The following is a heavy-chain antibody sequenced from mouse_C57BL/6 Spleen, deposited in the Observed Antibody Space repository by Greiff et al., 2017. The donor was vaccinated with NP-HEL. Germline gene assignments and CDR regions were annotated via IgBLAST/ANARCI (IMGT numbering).Heavy chain of an antibody. V-gene: IGHV1-53*01. CDR3: ASGGYGYDVGFDY. J-gene: IGHJ2*01. Sequence: VQLQQSGAELVRPGASVTLSCKASGYTFTSYWMHWVKQRPGQGLEWIGNINPSNGGTNYNEKFKSKATLTVDKSSSTAYMQLSSLTSEDSAVYYCASGGYGYDVGFDYWGQGTTLTVSS. CDR2: INPSNGGT. CDR1: GYTFTSYW. D-gene: IGHD2-2*01.